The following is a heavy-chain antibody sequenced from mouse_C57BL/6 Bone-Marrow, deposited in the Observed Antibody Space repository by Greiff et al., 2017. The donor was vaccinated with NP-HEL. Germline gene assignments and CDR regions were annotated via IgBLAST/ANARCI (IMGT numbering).Heavy chain of an antibody. CDR2: INPGSGGT. CDR1: GYAFTNYL. CDR3: AREGLLRPYYYAMDY. J-gene: IGHJ4*01. D-gene: IGHD1-2*01. V-gene: IGHV1-54*01. Sequence: VQLQQSGAELVRPGTSVKVSCKASGYAFTNYLIEWVKQRPGQGLEWIGVINPGSGGTNYNEKFQGKATLTADKSSSTAYMQLSSLTSEDSAVYFCAREGLLRPYYYAMDYWGQGTSVTVSS.